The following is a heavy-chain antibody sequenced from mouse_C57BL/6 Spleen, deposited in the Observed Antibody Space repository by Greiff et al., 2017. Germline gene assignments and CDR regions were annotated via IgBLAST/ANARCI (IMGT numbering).Heavy chain of an antibody. Sequence: QVQLKQSGAELVKPGASVKMSCKASGYTFTSYWITWVKQRPGQGLEWIGDIYPGSGSTNYNEKFKSKATLTVDTSSSTAYMQLSSLTSEDSAVYYCARGDSNSFAYWGQGTLVTVSA. V-gene: IGHV1-55*01. CDR2: IYPGSGST. J-gene: IGHJ3*01. CDR1: GYTFTSYW. CDR3: ARGDSNSFAY. D-gene: IGHD2-5*01.